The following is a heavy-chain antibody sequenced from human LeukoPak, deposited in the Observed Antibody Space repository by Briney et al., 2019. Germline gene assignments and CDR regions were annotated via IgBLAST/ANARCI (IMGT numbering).Heavy chain of an antibody. CDR3: TARYDYDSSGEMFDY. CDR1: GFTFSGSA. Sequence: PGGSLRLSCAASGFTFSGSAIHWVRQASGKGLEWVGRIRSKDKNYATAYAASVKGRFTISRDDSKNTAYMQVDSLKTEDTAVYYCTARYDYDSSGEMFDYWGQGTLVTVSS. J-gene: IGHJ4*02. V-gene: IGHV3-73*01. CDR2: IRSKDKNYAT. D-gene: IGHD3-22*01.